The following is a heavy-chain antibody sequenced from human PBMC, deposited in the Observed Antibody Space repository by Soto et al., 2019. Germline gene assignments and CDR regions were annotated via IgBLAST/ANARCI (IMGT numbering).Heavy chain of an antibody. CDR3: ARVWFGELPPFDY. CDR2: INAGNGNT. V-gene: IGHV1-3*01. D-gene: IGHD3-10*01. J-gene: IGHJ4*02. CDR1: GYTFTSYA. Sequence: QVQLVQSGAEVKKPGASVKVSCKASGYTFTSYAMHWVRQAPGQRLEWMGWINAGNGNTKYSQKFQGRVTITRDTSASTAYRELSSLRSEDTAVYYCARVWFGELPPFDYWGQGTLVTVSS.